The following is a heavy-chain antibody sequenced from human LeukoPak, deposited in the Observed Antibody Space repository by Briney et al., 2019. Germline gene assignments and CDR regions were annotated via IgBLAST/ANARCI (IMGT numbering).Heavy chain of an antibody. CDR2: IYYSGST. CDR1: GGSISSSSYY. D-gene: IGHD5-18*01. Sequence: PSETLCLTCTVSGGSISSSSYYWGWIRHPPGKGLEWIGSIYYSGSTYSNPSLKSRVTISVDTSKNQFSLKLSSVTAADTAVYYCARVSSARSDTLDYWGQGTLVTVSS. CDR3: ARVSSARSDTLDY. V-gene: IGHV4-39*07. J-gene: IGHJ4*02.